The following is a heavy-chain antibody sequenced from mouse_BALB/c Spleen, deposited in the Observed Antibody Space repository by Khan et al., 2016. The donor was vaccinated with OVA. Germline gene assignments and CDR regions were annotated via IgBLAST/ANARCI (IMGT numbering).Heavy chain of an antibody. Sequence: QIQLVQSGPELKKPGETVKISCKASGYSFTDYSMHWVKQAPGEGLKWMGWINTETGEPTYADDFKGRFAFSLETSVSTAYLQINNLKNEDTATYFCATSSPCCAMDYWGQGTSVTVSS. CDR2: INTETGEP. CDR3: ATSSPCCAMDY. V-gene: IGHV9-2-1*01. D-gene: IGHD6-1*01. J-gene: IGHJ4*01. CDR1: GYSFTDYS.